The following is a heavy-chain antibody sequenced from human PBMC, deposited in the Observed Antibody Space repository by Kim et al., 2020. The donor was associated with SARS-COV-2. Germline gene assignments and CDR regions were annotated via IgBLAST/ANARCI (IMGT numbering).Heavy chain of an antibody. D-gene: IGHD2-21*01. V-gene: IGHV3-30*01. Sequence: VKSRLTISRDNSKNTLYLQMNSLGAEDTAVYYCARGSGSLWRQLTPFDYWGQGTLVTVSS. CDR3: ARGSGSLWRQLTPFDY. J-gene: IGHJ4*02.